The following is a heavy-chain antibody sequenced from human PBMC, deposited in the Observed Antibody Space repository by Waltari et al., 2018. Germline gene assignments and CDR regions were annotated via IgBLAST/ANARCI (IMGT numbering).Heavy chain of an antibody. CDR2: IHSSGKT. D-gene: IGHD1-1*01. CDR1: GDSMDTNYW. CDR3: ARDRGRGIYLDS. J-gene: IGHJ4*02. V-gene: IGHV4-4*02. Sequence: QLQLQQSGPGLVKPSEYLSLTCGVSGDSMDTNYWWSWVRQAPGKGLEWIGQIHSSGKTHYHPSFESRVTVSIDTSNNQFSLKVASATAADTAVYYCARDRGRGIYLDSWGQGTLVTVSP.